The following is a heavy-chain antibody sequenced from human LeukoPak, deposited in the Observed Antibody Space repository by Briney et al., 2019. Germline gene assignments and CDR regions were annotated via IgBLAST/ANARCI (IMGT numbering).Heavy chain of an antibody. CDR3: ASDAGYSSASYAY. CDR1: GFTFSSYD. D-gene: IGHD6-19*01. CDR2: IGTAGDT. Sequence: GGSLRLSCAASGFTFSSYDMHWVRQATGKGLEWVSAIGTAGDTYYPGSVKGRFTISRENAKNSLYLQMHSLSAGDTAVYYCASDAGYSSASYAYWGQGTLVTVSS. J-gene: IGHJ4*02. V-gene: IGHV3-13*01.